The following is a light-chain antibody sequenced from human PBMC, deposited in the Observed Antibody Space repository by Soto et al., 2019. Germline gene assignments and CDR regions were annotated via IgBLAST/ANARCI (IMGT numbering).Light chain of an antibody. V-gene: IGKV3-15*01. J-gene: IGKJ1*01. CDR1: ESVLNN. Sequence: EVVMTQSPATLSVSLGERATLSCRASESVLNNLAWYQQKPGQAPRLPIYGASTRATGIPARFSGSGSGTDFTLTISSLEPEDFAVYYCQQRSNWPRTFGQGTKVDIK. CDR2: GAS. CDR3: QQRSNWPRT.